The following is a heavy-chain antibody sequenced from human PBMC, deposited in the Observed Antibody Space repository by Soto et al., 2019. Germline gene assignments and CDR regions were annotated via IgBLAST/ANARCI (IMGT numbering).Heavy chain of an antibody. J-gene: IGHJ4*02. V-gene: IGHV3-23*01. CDR1: EFIFSSFA. CDR2: VSRRGVNT. D-gene: IGHD6-13*01. CDR3: AKLSSPINDLAEPGPDY. Sequence: PGGSLRLSCVVSEFIFSSFALSWVRLAPGKGLEWVAAVSRRGVNTYYADPVKGRFTISRGNAKNTLYLQMNSLRAEDTAVYYCAKLSSPINDLAEPGPDYWGQGTLVTVPS.